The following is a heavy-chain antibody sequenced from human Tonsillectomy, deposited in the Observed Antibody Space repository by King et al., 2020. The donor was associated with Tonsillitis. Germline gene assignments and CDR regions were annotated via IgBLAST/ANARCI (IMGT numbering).Heavy chain of an antibody. CDR1: GYSFTSYW. CDR3: ARTVVPSAMDAFDI. V-gene: IGHV5-10-1*01. Sequence: QLVQSGAEVKKPGESLKISCQGSGYSFTSYWISWVRQMPGKGLEWMGRIDPSDSYTNYSPSFQGHVTISAEKSISTVYLQWSSLKASDTAMYYCARTVVPSAMDAFDIWGQGTTVTVSS. CDR2: IDPSDSYT. D-gene: IGHD2-2*01. J-gene: IGHJ3*02.